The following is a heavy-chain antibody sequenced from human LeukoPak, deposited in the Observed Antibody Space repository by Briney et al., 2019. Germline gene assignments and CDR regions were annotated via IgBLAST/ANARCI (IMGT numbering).Heavy chain of an antibody. CDR2: INAGNGNT. D-gene: IGHD6-13*01. CDR1: GYTFTSYA. Sequence: GASVKVSCKASGYTFTSYAMHWVRQAPGQRLEWMGWINAGNGNTKYSQKFQGRVTITRDTSASTAYMELSSLRSEDTAVYYCATDIPKEGIAAELHAFGIWGQGTMVTVSS. CDR3: ATDIPKEGIAAELHAFGI. V-gene: IGHV1-3*01. J-gene: IGHJ3*02.